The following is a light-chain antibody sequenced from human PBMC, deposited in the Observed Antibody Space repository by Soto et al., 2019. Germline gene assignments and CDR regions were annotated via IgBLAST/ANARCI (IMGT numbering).Light chain of an antibody. V-gene: IGKV3-15*01. Sequence: EIVMTQSPASLSAAPGERVTLSCRAGQGVTTNFAWYQQKSGQSPRLLIYDVSTRATGVPARFSGSGSETDFTLTISGLQAEDSAVYFCQQYNIWPFSFGQGTRLEIK. CDR1: QGVTTN. J-gene: IGKJ5*01. CDR2: DVS. CDR3: QQYNIWPFS.